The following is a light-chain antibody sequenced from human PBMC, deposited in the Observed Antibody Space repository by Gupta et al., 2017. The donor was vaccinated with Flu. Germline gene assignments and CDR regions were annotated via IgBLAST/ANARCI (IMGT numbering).Light chain of an antibody. CDR1: NIGSKT. J-gene: IGLJ3*02. V-gene: IGLV3-21*02. CDR3: QVWDSSSDHWV. CDR2: DDS. Sequence: SYVVTQPPSVSVAPRQTARITCGGNNIGSKTVHWYQQKPGQAPVLVVYDDSDRPSGIPERISGSNSGNTATLTISRVEAGDEADYYCQVWDSSSDHWVFGGGTKLAVL.